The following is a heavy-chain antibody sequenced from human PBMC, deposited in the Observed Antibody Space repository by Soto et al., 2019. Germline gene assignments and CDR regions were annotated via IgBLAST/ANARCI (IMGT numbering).Heavy chain of an antibody. CDR3: VKDDGGYPSTAPH. V-gene: IGHV3-23*01. J-gene: IGHJ4*02. CDR1: GITISNYP. Sequence: EVQLLESGGGLVQPGGSLRLSCAASGITISNYPMSWVRQAPGKGLDWVSGISGSGDRTYYADSAKGRFSISKDISKNSLSLQLDSLGVEDTAVYFCVKDDGGYPSTAPHWGQGTLGTVSS. CDR2: ISGSGDRT. D-gene: IGHD3-22*01.